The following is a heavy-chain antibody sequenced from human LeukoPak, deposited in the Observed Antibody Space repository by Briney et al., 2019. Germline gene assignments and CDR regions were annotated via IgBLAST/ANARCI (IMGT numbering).Heavy chain of an antibody. V-gene: IGHV3-23*01. CDR3: AKDRVSTGFYWSDP. D-gene: IGHD2-8*02. Sequence: AGSLSLSCAAYGDIISNYAMSWIRQAPGKGLEWVSAINGRGDNTYYADFVNGRFTISRDNSKSTVYLHMNSLRTADTAAYYCAKDRVSTGFYWSDPWGQGTLVTVSS. J-gene: IGHJ5*02. CDR2: INGRGDNT. CDR1: GDIISNYA.